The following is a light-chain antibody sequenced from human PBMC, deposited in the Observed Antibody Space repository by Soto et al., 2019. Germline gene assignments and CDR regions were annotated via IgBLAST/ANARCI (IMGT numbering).Light chain of an antibody. CDR1: QSISSW. V-gene: IGKV1-5*03. CDR3: QQSYSTTWA. Sequence: DIKMNQPPSTLSASVGDRVTITCRASQSISSWLAWYQQKPGKAPKLLIYKASSLQSGVPSRFSGSGSETDFTLTISSLQPEHFATYSCQQSYSTTWAFGQGTKVDIK. CDR2: KAS. J-gene: IGKJ1*01.